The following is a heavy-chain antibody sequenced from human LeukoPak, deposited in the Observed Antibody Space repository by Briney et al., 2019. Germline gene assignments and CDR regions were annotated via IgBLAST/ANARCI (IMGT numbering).Heavy chain of an antibody. CDR2: INHSGST. J-gene: IGHJ4*02. Sequence: SETLSLTCAVYGGSFSGYYWSWIRQPPGKGLEWIGEINHSGSTNYNPSLKSRVTISVDTSKNQFSLKLSSVTAADTAVYYCARGLPYYYDSSGYYYAHYFDYWGQGTLVTVSS. D-gene: IGHD3-22*01. CDR1: GGSFSGYY. V-gene: IGHV4-34*01. CDR3: ARGLPYYYDSSGYYYAHYFDY.